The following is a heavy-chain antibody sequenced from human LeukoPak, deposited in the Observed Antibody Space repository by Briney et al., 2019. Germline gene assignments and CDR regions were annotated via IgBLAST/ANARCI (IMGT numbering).Heavy chain of an antibody. Sequence: ASVKVSCKASGYTFTGYYMHWVRQAPGQGLEWMGWINPNSGGTNYAQKFQGRVTMTRDTSISTAYMELSRLRSDDTAVYYCARDGDYYDSSGLYGMDVWGQGTTVTVS. V-gene: IGHV1-2*02. J-gene: IGHJ6*02. D-gene: IGHD3-22*01. CDR3: ARDGDYYDSSGLYGMDV. CDR2: INPNSGGT. CDR1: GYTFTGYY.